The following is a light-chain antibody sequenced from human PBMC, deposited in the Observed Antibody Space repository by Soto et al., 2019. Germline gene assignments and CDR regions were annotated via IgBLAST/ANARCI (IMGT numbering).Light chain of an antibody. J-gene: IGKJ5*01. V-gene: IGKV3-11*01. CDR2: DAS. CDR1: QSVSSY. CDR3: QQRSNWPPT. Sequence: EIVFTQSPATLSLSPRERATLSCRASQSVSSYLAWYQQKPGQAPRLLIYDASNRATGIPARFSGSGSGTDFTLTISSLEPEDFAVYYCQQRSNWPPTFGQGTRLEI.